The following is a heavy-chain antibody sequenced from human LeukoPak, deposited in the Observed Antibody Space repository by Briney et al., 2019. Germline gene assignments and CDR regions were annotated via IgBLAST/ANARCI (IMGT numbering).Heavy chain of an antibody. J-gene: IGHJ4*02. CDR2: ISAYNGNT. Sequence: ASVKVSCKASGYTFTSYGIGWVRQAPGQGLEWMGWISAYNGNTNYEQELQGRVTMTTDTSTSTAYMEVRSLRFDDTAVYYCARSAPGYSSGWPDYWVQGTLVTVSS. D-gene: IGHD6-19*01. V-gene: IGHV1-18*01. CDR3: ARSAPGYSSGWPDY. CDR1: GYTFTSYG.